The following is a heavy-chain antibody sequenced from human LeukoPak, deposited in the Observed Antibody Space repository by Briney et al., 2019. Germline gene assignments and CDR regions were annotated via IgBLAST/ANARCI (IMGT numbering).Heavy chain of an antibody. Sequence: SETLSLTFTVSGCSISSYYWSWFRQPPGKGLDWIGYIYYSGSTNYNPSLKSRVTISVDTSKNQFSLKLSSVTAAYTAVYYCAKGELWLGIDYWGQGTLVTVSS. CDR2: IYYSGST. D-gene: IGHD5-18*01. CDR3: AKGELWLGIDY. V-gene: IGHV4-59*01. CDR1: GCSISSYY. J-gene: IGHJ4*02.